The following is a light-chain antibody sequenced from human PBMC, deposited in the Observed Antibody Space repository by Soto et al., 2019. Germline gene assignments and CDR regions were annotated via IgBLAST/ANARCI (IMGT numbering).Light chain of an antibody. J-gene: IGKJ5*01. CDR3: QQYGSSIT. CDR2: GAS. Sequence: EIVLTQSPGTLSLSPGERATLSCRASQSVSSSYLAWYQQKPGQAPWLLIYGASSRATGIPDRFSGSGSGTDFTLTISRLETEDFAVYYCQQYGSSITFGQGTRLEIK. V-gene: IGKV3-20*01. CDR1: QSVSSSY.